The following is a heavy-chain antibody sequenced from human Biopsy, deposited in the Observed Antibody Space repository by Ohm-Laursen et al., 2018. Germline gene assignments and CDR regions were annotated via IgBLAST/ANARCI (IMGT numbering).Heavy chain of an antibody. V-gene: IGHV4-59*01. CDR2: IYYSGST. D-gene: IGHD2/OR15-2a*01. CDR3: ARATNSTGWPYYYFYGMDV. Sequence: TLSLTCAVSGRSISSDYWSWIPQTPGKGLEWIGYIYYSGSTNYNPSLKSRVTISVDTSKNQFSLRLNSVTAADTAVYYCARATNSTGWPYYYFYGMDVWGQGTTVTVSS. CDR1: GRSISSDY. J-gene: IGHJ6*02.